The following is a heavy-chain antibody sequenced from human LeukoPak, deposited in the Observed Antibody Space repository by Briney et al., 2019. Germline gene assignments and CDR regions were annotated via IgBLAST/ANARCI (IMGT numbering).Heavy chain of an antibody. D-gene: IGHD3-16*02. CDR2: IDYSGST. Sequence: SETLSLTCTVSGGFINGYYWSWIRQPPGKGLEWIGYIDYSGSTNYNPSLKSQVTISIDTSKNQFSLKLISVTAADTAVYYCATGRYYDNVWGSYRPSFDFWGQGTLATVSS. V-gene: IGHV4-59*08. CDR1: GGFINGYY. CDR3: ATGRYYDNVWGSYRPSFDF. J-gene: IGHJ4*02.